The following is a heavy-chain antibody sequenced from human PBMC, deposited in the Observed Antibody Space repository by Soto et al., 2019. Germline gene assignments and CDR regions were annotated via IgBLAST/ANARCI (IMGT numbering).Heavy chain of an antibody. Sequence: GGSLRLSCAASGFTFSNAWMSWVRQAPGKGLEWVGRIKSKTDGGTTDYAAPVKGRFTISRDDSKNTLYLQMNSLKTEDTAVYYCTTDLLHEQFLMYCSGGSCDYWGQGTLVTVAS. CDR2: IKSKTDGGTT. CDR1: GFTFSNAW. V-gene: IGHV3-15*01. CDR3: TTDLLHEQFLMYCSGGSCDY. D-gene: IGHD2-15*01. J-gene: IGHJ4*02.